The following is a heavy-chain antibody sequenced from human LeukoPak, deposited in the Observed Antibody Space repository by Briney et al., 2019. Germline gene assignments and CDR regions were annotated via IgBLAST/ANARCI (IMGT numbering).Heavy chain of an antibody. V-gene: IGHV3-9*01. D-gene: IGHD6-19*01. CDR3: AKRPRSCWYLDY. CDR2: ISESSGTI. J-gene: IGHJ4*02. Sequence: PGGSLRLSCAASGFTFDDYAMHWVRQAPGKGLEWVSGISESSGTIVYADSVKGRFTISRDSAKNSLYLQMNRLRTDDTAFYYCAKRPRSCWYLDYWGQGTLVTVSS. CDR1: GFTFDDYA.